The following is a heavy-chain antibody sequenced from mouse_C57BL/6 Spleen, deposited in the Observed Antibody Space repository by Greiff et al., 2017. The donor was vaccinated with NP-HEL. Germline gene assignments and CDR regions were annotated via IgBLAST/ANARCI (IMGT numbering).Heavy chain of an antibody. Sequence: EVQLQQSGAELVRPGASVKLSCTASGFNIKDYYMHWVKQRPEQGLEWIGRIDPEDGDTEYAPKFQGKATMTADTSSNTAYLQLSSLTSEDTAVYYCKYSGTWFAYWGQGTLVTVSA. CDR3: KYSGTWFAY. D-gene: IGHD4-1*01. J-gene: IGHJ3*01. CDR2: IDPEDGDT. CDR1: GFNIKDYY. V-gene: IGHV14-1*01.